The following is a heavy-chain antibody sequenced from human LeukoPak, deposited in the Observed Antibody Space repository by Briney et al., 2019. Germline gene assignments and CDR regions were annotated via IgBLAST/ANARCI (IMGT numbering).Heavy chain of an antibody. CDR3: AKGFGSSSWYYFDY. CDR1: GFTFSSYA. Sequence: GGSLRLSCAPSGFTFSSYAMSWVRQAPGKGLEWVSAISGSGGSTYNADSVKGRFTISRDNSKNTLYLQMNSLRAEDTAVYCCAKGFGSSSWYYFDYWGQGTLVTVSS. D-gene: IGHD6-13*01. J-gene: IGHJ4*02. V-gene: IGHV3-23*01. CDR2: ISGSGGST.